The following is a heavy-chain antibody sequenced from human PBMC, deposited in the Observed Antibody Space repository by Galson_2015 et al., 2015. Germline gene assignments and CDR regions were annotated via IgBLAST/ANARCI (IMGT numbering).Heavy chain of an antibody. J-gene: IGHJ4*02. CDR2: INPNSGGT. CDR1: GYTFTGYY. Sequence: SVKVSCKASGYTFTGYYMHWVRQAPGQGLEWMGRINPNSGGTNYAQKFQGRVTMTRNTSISTAYMELSSLRSEDTAVYYCARGWGNDYVWGSDLHDYWGQGTLVTVSS. V-gene: IGHV1-2*06. D-gene: IGHD3-16*01. CDR3: ARGWGNDYVWGSDLHDY.